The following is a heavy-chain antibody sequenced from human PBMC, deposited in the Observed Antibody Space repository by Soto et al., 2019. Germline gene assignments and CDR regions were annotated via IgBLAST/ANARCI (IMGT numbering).Heavy chain of an antibody. CDR2: INHSGST. V-gene: IGHV4-34*01. CDR1: GGSFSGYY. CDR3: AITHAKYDILTGYYPPDY. D-gene: IGHD3-9*01. J-gene: IGHJ4*02. Sequence: SETLSLTCAVYGGSFSGYYWSWIRQPPGKGLEWIGEINHSGSTNYNPSLKSRVTISVDTSKNQFSLKLSSVTAADTAVYYCAITHAKYDILTGYYPPDYWGQGTLVTVSS.